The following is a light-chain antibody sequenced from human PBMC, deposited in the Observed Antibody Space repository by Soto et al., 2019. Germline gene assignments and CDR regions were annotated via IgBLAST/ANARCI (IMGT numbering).Light chain of an antibody. CDR3: QQYNNWPPIT. V-gene: IGKV3-15*01. CDR1: QSVSSN. J-gene: IGKJ5*01. CDR2: GAS. Sequence: EIVMRQSPATLSVSQGERATLSCRASQSVSSNLAWYQQKPGQAPRLLIYGASTRATGISARFSGSGSGTEFTLTISSLQSEDFAVYYCQQYNNWPPITFGQGTRLEIK.